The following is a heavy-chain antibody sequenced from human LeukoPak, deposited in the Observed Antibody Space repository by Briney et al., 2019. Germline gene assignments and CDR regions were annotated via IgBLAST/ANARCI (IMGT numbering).Heavy chain of an antibody. CDR1: GFTFSSYS. CDR3: AKESPHSYCSSTSCYSPNWFDP. Sequence: GGSLRLSCAASGFTFSSYSMNWVRQAPGKGLEWVSAISGSGGSTYYADSVKGRFTISRDNSKNTLYLQMNSLRAEDTAIYYCAKESPHSYCSSTSCYSPNWFDPWGQGTLVTVSS. J-gene: IGHJ5*02. V-gene: IGHV3-23*01. D-gene: IGHD2-2*01. CDR2: ISGSGGST.